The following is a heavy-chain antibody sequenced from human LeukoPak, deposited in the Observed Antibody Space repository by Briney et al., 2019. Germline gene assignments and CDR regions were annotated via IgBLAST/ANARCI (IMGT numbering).Heavy chain of an antibody. CDR2: ISGSGGST. CDR3: AKDGRLGYCSSTSCYPDY. D-gene: IGHD2-2*01. V-gene: IGHV3-23*01. Sequence: PGGSLRLSCAASGFTFSSYAMSWVRQAPGKGLEGVSAISGSGGSTYYADSVKGRFTISRDNSKNTLYLQVNSLRAEDTAVYYCAKDGRLGYCSSTSCYPDYWGQGTLVTVSS. J-gene: IGHJ4*02. CDR1: GFTFSSYA.